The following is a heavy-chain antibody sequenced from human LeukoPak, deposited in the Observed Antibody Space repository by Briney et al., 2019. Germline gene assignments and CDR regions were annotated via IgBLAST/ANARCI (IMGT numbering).Heavy chain of an antibody. CDR3: AREEAARPFYYYYFMDV. Sequence: ASVKVSCKASGYTFTNYYIHWVRQAPGQGLECMGIINPSGGSTSYAQKFQGRVTMTRDMSTSTVYMELSSLRSEDTAVYYCAREEAARPFYYYYFMDVWGKGTTVTVSS. J-gene: IGHJ6*03. CDR1: GYTFTNYY. D-gene: IGHD6-6*01. V-gene: IGHV1-46*01. CDR2: INPSGGST.